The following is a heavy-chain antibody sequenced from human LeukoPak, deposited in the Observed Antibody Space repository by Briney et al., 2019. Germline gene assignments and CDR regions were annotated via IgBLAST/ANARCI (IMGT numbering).Heavy chain of an antibody. V-gene: IGHV4-61*01. CDR3: AVVVVPAADSVAFDI. Sequence: SETLSLTCTVSGDPVSSGSDYWSWIRQPPGKGLEWTGYIYYSGSTKYNPSLKSRVTISADTSKNQFSLKLSSVTAADTAVYYCAVVVVPAADSVAFDIWGQGTMVTVSS. CDR1: GDPVSSGSDY. CDR2: IYYSGST. D-gene: IGHD2-2*01. J-gene: IGHJ3*02.